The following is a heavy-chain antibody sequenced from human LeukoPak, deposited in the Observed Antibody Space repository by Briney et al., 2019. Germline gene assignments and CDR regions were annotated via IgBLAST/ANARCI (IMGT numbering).Heavy chain of an antibody. Sequence: GGSLRLSCAASGFTFSSYWMSWVRQAPGKGLEWVANIKQDGSEKYYVDSVKGRFTISRDNAKNSLYPQMNSLRAEDTAVYYCARSISGGLPDYWGQGTLVTVSS. J-gene: IGHJ4*02. CDR2: IKQDGSEK. CDR1: GFTFSSYW. V-gene: IGHV3-7*01. CDR3: ARSISGGLPDY. D-gene: IGHD2-15*01.